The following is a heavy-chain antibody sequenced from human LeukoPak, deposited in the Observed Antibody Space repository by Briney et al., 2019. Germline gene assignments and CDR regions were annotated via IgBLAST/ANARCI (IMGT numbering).Heavy chain of an antibody. CDR3: ARGPGSWYYYYGMDV. CDR1: GGSISSSNW. CDR2: IYHSGST. V-gene: IGHV4-4*02. D-gene: IGHD6-13*01. J-gene: IGHJ6*02. Sequence: SETLSLTCAVSGGSISSSNWWSWVRQPPGKGLEWIGEIYHSGSTNYNPSLKSRVTISVDKSKNQFSLKLSSVTAADTAVYYCARGPGSWYYYYGMDVWGQGTTVTVSS.